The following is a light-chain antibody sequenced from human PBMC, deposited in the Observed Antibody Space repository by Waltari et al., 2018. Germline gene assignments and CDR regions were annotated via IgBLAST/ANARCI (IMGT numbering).Light chain of an antibody. CDR1: QSLVHSDGNTY. J-gene: IGKJ1*01. V-gene: IGKV2-30*02. CDR3: MQGTHWPRT. CDR2: KVS. Sequence: DVVMTQSPLSLPVTLGQPASISCRSSQSLVHSDGNTYVNWFQQRPGQSPRGLIYKVSERSVGVPAGSRGIGSGTDITLKINRVEAEDVGVYYCMQGTHWPRTFGQGTKVQIK.